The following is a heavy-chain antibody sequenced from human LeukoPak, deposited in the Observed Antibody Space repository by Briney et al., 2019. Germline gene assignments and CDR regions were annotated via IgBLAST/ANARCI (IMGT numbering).Heavy chain of an antibody. CDR1: GDTVSNKRSA. CDR2: TYYRSKWYN. D-gene: IGHD1-14*01. J-gene: IGHJ4*02. Sequence: SQTLSLTCAISGDTVSNKRSAWNWIRQSPSRGLEWLGRTYYRSKWYNDYAVCVKSRITINPDTSKNQFSLQLNSVSPEDTAVYYCARVNSWTEEPDTGFDYWGQGILVTVSS. CDR3: ARVNSWTEEPDTGFDY. V-gene: IGHV6-1*01.